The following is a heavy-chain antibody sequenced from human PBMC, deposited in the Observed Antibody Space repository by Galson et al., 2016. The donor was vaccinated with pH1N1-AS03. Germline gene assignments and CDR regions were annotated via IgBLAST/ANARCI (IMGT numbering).Heavy chain of an antibody. CDR2: ITWDGAFT. V-gene: IGHV3-43D*04. D-gene: IGHD3-9*01. J-gene: IGHJ5*02. CDR1: GFTFDQYA. Sequence: SLRLSCAASGFTFDQYAMHWVRQRPGKGPEWVSVITWDGAFTYYADAVKGRFIISRDIAKTSLYLQMNSLRVEDTALYYCGKDLNRFVDSIPHLPIDPGGQGTLVTVSS. CDR3: GKDLNRFVDSIPHLPIDP.